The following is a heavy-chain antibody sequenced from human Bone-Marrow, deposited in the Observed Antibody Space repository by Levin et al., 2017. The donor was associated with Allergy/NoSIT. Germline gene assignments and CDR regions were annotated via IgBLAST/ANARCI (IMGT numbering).Heavy chain of an antibody. CDR1: GDSMNRATQY. CDR3: ARHKRIPGFHFEY. CDR2: MSYSGSS. Sequence: NASETLSLTCSVSGDSMNRATQYWGWVRQPPGKGLEWIGSMSYSGSSTYNPSLKSRVNVSIDTSKNEFSLRLISVTAADTAVYYCARHKRIPGFHFEYWGQGTQVTVSS. V-gene: IGHV4-39*01. D-gene: IGHD1-14*01. J-gene: IGHJ4*02.